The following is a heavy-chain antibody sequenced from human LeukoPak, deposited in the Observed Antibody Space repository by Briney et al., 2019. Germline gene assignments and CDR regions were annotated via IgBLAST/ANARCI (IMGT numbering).Heavy chain of an antibody. CDR2: ISSISNNM. D-gene: IGHD1-1*01. CDR3: AKDQVPSAAYNLAPAD. CDR1: GFTFSSYG. V-gene: IGHV3-30*18. J-gene: IGHJ4*02. Sequence: GGSLRLSCAASGFTFSSYGMHWVRQAPGKGLEWLADISSISNNMHHADSVKGRFTISRDNSKDTLYLQMNSLRVDDTALYYCAKDQVPSAAYNLAPADWGQGTLVTVSS.